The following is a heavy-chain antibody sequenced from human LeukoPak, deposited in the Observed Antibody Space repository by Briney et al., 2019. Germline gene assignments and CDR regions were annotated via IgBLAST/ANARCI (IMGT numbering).Heavy chain of an antibody. V-gene: IGHV3-21*01. Sequence: GGSLRLSCAASGFTFSSYSMNWVRQAPGKGLEWVSSISSSSSYIYYADSVKGRFTISRDNAKNSLYLQMTSLRAEDTAVYYCARDLLGYCSGGSCYPPDYWGQGTLVTVSS. D-gene: IGHD2-15*01. CDR2: ISSSSSYI. CDR3: ARDLLGYCSGGSCYPPDY. CDR1: GFTFSSYS. J-gene: IGHJ4*02.